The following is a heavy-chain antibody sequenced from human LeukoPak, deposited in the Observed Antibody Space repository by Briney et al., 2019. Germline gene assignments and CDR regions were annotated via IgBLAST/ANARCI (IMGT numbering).Heavy chain of an antibody. CDR3: ARFRYSSSWLLIDY. CDR1: GFTFSSYG. Sequence: GRSLRLSCAASGFTFSSYGMHWVRQAPGKGLEWVAVISYDGSNKYYADSVKGRFTISRDNSKNTLYLQMNSLRAEDTAVYYCARFRYSSSWLLIDYWGQGTLVTVSS. V-gene: IGHV3-30*03. J-gene: IGHJ4*02. D-gene: IGHD6-13*01. CDR2: ISYDGSNK.